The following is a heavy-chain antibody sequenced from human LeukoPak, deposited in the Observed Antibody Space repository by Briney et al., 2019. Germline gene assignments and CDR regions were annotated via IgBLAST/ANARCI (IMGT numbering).Heavy chain of an antibody. D-gene: IGHD1-26*01. CDR2: ISGSGGST. V-gene: IGHV3-23*01. J-gene: IGHJ4*02. CDR1: GFTFSSYA. CDR3: AKLFAPSYPRYYFDY. Sequence: GASLRLSCAASGFTFSSYAMSWVRQAPGKGLEWVSAISGSGGSTYYADSVKGRFTISRDNSKNTLYLQMNSLRAEDTAVYYCAKLFAPSYPRYYFDYWGQGTLVTVSS.